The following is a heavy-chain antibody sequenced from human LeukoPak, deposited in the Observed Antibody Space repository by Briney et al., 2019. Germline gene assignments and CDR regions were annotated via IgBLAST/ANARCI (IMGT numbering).Heavy chain of an antibody. CDR3: AWKDAFDI. CDR1: GFTFSSYS. CDR2: ISTSSR. D-gene: IGHD1-1*01. Sequence: GGSLRLSCAASGFTFSSYSMNWVRQAPGKGLEWVSSISTSSRYYADSVKGRFTTSRDNAKNSLFLQMNSLRAEDTAVYYCAWKDAFDIWGQGTMVTVSS. V-gene: IGHV3-21*01. J-gene: IGHJ3*02.